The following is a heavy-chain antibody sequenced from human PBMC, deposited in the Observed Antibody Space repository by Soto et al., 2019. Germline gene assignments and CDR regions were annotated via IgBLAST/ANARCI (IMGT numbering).Heavy chain of an antibody. Sequence: GGSLRLSCAASGFTFSSYGMHWVRQAPGKGLEWVAVISYDGSNKYYADSVKGRFTISRDNSKNTLYLQMNSLRAEDTAVYYCARGFLWSGYSEADYWGQGTLDTVSS. D-gene: IGHD3-3*01. J-gene: IGHJ4*02. V-gene: IGHV3-30*03. CDR1: GFTFSSYG. CDR3: ARGFLWSGYSEADY. CDR2: ISYDGSNK.